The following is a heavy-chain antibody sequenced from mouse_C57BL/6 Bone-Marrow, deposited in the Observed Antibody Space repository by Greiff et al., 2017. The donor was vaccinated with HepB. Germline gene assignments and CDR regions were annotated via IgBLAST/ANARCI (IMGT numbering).Heavy chain of an antibody. Sequence: EVQGVESGGDLVKPGGSLKLSCAASGFTFSSYGMSWVRQTPDKRLEWVATISSGGSYTYYPDSVKGRFTISRDNAKNTLYLQMSSLKSEDTAMYYCARHYYGSPFAYGGQGTLVTVSA. J-gene: IGHJ3*01. V-gene: IGHV5-6*01. CDR1: GFTFSSYG. CDR3: ARHYYGSPFAY. CDR2: ISSGGSYT. D-gene: IGHD1-1*01.